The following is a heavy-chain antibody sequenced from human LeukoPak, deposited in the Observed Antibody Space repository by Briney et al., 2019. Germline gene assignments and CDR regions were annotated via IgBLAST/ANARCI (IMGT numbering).Heavy chain of an antibody. V-gene: IGHV4-59*01. CDR2: IYSGGST. Sequence: SETLSLTCTVSGGSISSYYWSWIRQPPGKGLEWIGYIYSGGSTNYNPSLKNRVTISVDTSKNQFSLKLNSVTAADAAVYYCAREGRDGHNPFDFWGQGTLVTVSS. CDR1: GGSISSYY. J-gene: IGHJ4*02. CDR3: AREGRDGHNPFDF. D-gene: IGHD5-24*01.